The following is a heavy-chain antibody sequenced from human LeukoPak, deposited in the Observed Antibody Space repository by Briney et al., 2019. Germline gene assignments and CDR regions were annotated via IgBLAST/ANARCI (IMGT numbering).Heavy chain of an antibody. CDR3: ASSGFRYYYYYMDV. CDR1: GFTFSSYS. J-gene: IGHJ6*03. Sequence: GGSLGLSCAASGFTFSSYSMNWVRQAPGKGLEWVSTIGSTSSYIYYADSVKGRFTMSRDNAKNSLYLQMNSLRAEDTAVYYCASSGFRYYYYYMDVWGKGTTVTVSS. CDR2: IGSTSSYI. D-gene: IGHD3-22*01. V-gene: IGHV3-21*01.